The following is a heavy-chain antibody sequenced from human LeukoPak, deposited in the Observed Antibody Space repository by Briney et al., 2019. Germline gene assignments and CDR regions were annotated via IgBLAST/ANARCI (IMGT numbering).Heavy chain of an antibody. CDR3: GRHRTAINKYGPYDAFDI. D-gene: IGHD3-10*01. Sequence: PSETLSLTCTVSGVSINSGEYYWGWIRQPPGKGLEWIGTIYYSGRTYYNPPLKSRVTISEDTFKNQFSLRLTSVTAADTAIYYCGRHRTAINKYGPYDAFDISGQGTMVTVSS. CDR1: GVSINSGEYY. CDR2: IYYSGRT. J-gene: IGHJ3*02. V-gene: IGHV4-39*01.